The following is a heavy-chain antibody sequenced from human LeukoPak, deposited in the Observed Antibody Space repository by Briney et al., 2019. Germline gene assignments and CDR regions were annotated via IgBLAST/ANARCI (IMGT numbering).Heavy chain of an antibody. CDR3: AITPRAAAGPSARSPFHY. Sequence: PGGSLRLSCAASGFTFSSYWMNWVRQAPGKGLEWVANIKQDGSDKYYVDSVKGRFTISRDNAKNSLYLQMNSLRAEDTAVYYCAITPRAAAGPSARSPFHYWGQGTLVTVSS. CDR2: IKQDGSDK. D-gene: IGHD6-13*01. J-gene: IGHJ4*02. V-gene: IGHV3-7*01. CDR1: GFTFSSYW.